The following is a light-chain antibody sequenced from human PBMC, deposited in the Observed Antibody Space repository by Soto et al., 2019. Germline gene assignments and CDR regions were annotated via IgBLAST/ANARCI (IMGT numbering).Light chain of an antibody. V-gene: IGKV1-5*03. CDR2: KTS. CDR3: QEYNSYSGT. CDR1: QSISTW. Sequence: DILMTQSPSFLSASVGDIVTITCRASQSISTWVAWYQQKPGKAPKLLIYKTSSLESGVPSRFRGSGSGTEFTLSISSLQPDDFAIYYCQEYNSYSGTFGPGTKVDIK. J-gene: IGKJ1*01.